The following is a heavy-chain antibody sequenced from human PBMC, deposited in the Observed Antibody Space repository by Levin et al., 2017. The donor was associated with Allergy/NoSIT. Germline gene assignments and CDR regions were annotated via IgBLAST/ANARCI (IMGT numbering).Heavy chain of an antibody. V-gene: IGHV3-23*01. Sequence: GESLKISCAASGFTFSTYATNWVRQAPGKGLEWVSSISGSGYITYYADSVKGRFTISRDNSKNTLYLQMNSLRAEDTAVYYCAKVTSEWELLSAGFYFDYWGQGTLVTVSS. J-gene: IGHJ4*02. CDR2: ISGSGYIT. D-gene: IGHD1-26*01. CDR1: GFTFSTYA. CDR3: AKVTSEWELLSAGFYFDY.